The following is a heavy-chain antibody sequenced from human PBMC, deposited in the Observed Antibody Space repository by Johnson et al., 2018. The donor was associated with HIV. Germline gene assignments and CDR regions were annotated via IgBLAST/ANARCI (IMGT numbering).Heavy chain of an antibody. CDR1: GFTVSSNY. CDR2: IYSGGST. J-gene: IGHJ3*02. V-gene: IGHV3-53*01. Sequence: VQLVESGGGLIQPGGSLRLSCAASGFTVSSNYMCWVRQAPGKGLEWVSVIYSGGSTYYADSVKGRFTISRDNSKNTLYLQMNSLRAEDTAVYYCAKSRNYYDSSGLYDAFDIWGQGTMVTVSS. D-gene: IGHD3-22*01. CDR3: AKSRNYYDSSGLYDAFDI.